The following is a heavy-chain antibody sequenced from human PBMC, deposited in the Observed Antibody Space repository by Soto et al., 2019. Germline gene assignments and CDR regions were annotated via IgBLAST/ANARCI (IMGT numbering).Heavy chain of an antibody. Sequence: GSLRLSCGASGITFSSYAMTWVRQAPGKGLEGVAGISGSGGSTYYADSVKGRFTISRDNSKNTLYLQMNSLRAEDTAVYYCAKGPQWLVRGYLDYWGQGTLVTVSS. CDR3: AKGPQWLVRGYLDY. V-gene: IGHV3-23*01. CDR1: GITFSSYA. J-gene: IGHJ4*02. D-gene: IGHD6-19*01. CDR2: ISGSGGST.